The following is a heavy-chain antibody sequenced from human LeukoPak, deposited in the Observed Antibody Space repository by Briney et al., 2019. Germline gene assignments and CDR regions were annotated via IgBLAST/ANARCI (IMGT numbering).Heavy chain of an antibody. CDR1: GYSISSGYY. CDR2: IYHSGST. CDR3: ARRGYSYEIDY. Sequence: PSETLSLTXAVSGYSISSGYYWGWIRQPPGKGLEWIGSIYHSGSTYYNPSLKSRVTISVDTSKNQFSLKLSSVTAADTAVYYCARRGYSYEIDYWGQGTLVTVSS. V-gene: IGHV4-38-2*01. J-gene: IGHJ4*02. D-gene: IGHD5-18*01.